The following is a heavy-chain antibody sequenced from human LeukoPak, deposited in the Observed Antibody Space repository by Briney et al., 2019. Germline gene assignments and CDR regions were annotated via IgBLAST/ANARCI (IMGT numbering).Heavy chain of an antibody. CDR2: INPSGGST. CDR3: ARVIHDFWSGYNFDY. CDR1: GYTFTSYY. Sequence: ASVKVSCKASGYTFTSYYMHWVRQAPGQGLECMGIINPSGGSTSYAQKFQGRVTMTRDTSTSTVYMELSSLRSEDTAVYYCARVIHDFWSGYNFDYWGQGTLVTVSS. V-gene: IGHV1-46*01. J-gene: IGHJ4*02. D-gene: IGHD3-3*01.